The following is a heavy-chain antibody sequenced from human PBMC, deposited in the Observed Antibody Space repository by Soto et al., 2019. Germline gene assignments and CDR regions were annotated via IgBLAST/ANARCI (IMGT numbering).Heavy chain of an antibody. D-gene: IGHD6-19*01. J-gene: IGHJ4*02. CDR3: ARDESVAVADPFAY. Sequence: QVQLVESGGGVVQPGRSLRLSCAASGFTFSSYAMHWVRQAPGKGLEWVAVISYDGSNKYYADSVKGRFTISRDNSKNTLYLQMNSLRAEDTAVYYCARDESVAVADPFAYWGQGTLVTVSS. V-gene: IGHV3-30-3*01. CDR1: GFTFSSYA. CDR2: ISYDGSNK.